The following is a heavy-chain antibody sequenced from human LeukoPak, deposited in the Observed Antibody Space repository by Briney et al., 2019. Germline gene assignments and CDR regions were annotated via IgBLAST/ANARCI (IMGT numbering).Heavy chain of an antibody. CDR3: ARIITMVRGPFDY. D-gene: IGHD3-10*01. J-gene: IGHJ4*02. CDR2: INHSGST. V-gene: IGHV4-34*01. Sequence: PSETLSLTPALSRGSPSGYSSRSVCDPPRKRRGWIGEINHSGSTNYNPSLKSRVTISVDTSKNQVSLKLSSVTAADPAVYYCARIITMVRGPFDYRGQGTLVTVSS. CDR1: RGSPSGYS.